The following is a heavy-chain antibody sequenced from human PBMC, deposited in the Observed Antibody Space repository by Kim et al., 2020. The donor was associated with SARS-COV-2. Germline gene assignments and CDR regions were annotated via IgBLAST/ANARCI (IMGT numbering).Heavy chain of an antibody. D-gene: IGHD3-10*01. CDR3: VREMVRGHYYFDY. V-gene: IGHV3-33*01. J-gene: IGHJ4*02. Sequence: YADSVKGRITTSRDNSKNTLYLDMNSLRAEDTAVYYCVREMVRGHYYFDYWGQGTLVTVSS.